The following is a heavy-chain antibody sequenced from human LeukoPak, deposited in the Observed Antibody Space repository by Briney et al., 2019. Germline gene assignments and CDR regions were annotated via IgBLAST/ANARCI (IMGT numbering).Heavy chain of an antibody. V-gene: IGHV3-48*01. CDR3: ARGAYYYED. CDR1: GFTFSSYW. J-gene: IGHJ4*02. Sequence: GGSLRLSCAASGFTFSSYWMNWVRQAPGKGLEWVSYISSSSSTIYYADSVKGRFTISRDNAKNSLYLQMNSLRAEDTAVYYCARGAYYYEDWGQGTLVTVSS. CDR2: ISSSSSTI. D-gene: IGHD3-22*01.